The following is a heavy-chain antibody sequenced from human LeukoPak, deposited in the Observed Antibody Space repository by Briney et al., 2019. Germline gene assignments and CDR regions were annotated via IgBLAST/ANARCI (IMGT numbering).Heavy chain of an antibody. D-gene: IGHD4-23*01. CDR3: ATLPSGYGGNSGIDY. V-gene: IGHV3-7*01. Sequence: PGGSLRLSCAASGFTFSNHWMHWVRQAPGKGLEGVAHIKQDGSEKYYVDSVKGRFTISRDNAKNSLYLQMNSLRAEDTAVYYCATLPSGYGGNSGIDYWGQGTLVTVSS. J-gene: IGHJ4*02. CDR2: IKQDGSEK. CDR1: GFTFSNHW.